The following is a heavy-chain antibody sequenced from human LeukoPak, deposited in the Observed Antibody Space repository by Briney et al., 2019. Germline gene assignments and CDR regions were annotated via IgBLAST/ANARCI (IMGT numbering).Heavy chain of an antibody. J-gene: IGHJ6*02. CDR1: GGSFSGYY. V-gene: IGHV4-34*01. CDR2: INHSGST. Sequence: SETLSLTCAVYGGSFSGYYWSWIRQPPGKGLEWIGEINHSGSTNYNPSLKSRVTISVDTSKNQFSLKLSSVTAADTAVYYCARGRMSNSWKSYYYYYGMDVWGQGTTVTVSS. D-gene: IGHD2-2*01. CDR3: ARGRMSNSWKSYYYYYGMDV.